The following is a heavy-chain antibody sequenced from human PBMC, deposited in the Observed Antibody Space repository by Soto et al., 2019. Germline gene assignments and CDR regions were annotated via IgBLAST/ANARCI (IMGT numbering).Heavy chain of an antibody. CDR2: ISWNSGSI. V-gene: IGHV3-9*01. D-gene: IGHD2-2*01. J-gene: IGHJ4*02. CDR3: AKDRYCSSTSCVGGFDY. CDR1: GFTFDDYA. Sequence: EVQLVESGGGLVQPGRSLRLSCAASGFTFDDYAMHWVRQAPGKGLEWVSGISWNSGSIGYADSVKGRFTISRDNAKNSLYLQMNSLRPEDTALYYCAKDRYCSSTSCVGGFDYWSQGTLVTVSS.